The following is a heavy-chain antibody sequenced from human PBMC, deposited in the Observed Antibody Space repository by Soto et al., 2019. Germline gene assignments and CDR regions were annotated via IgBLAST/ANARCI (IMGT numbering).Heavy chain of an antibody. CDR2: IYYSGST. CDR1: GGSISSYY. V-gene: IGHV4-59*08. Sequence: QVQLQESGPGLVKPSETLSLTYTVSGGSISSYYWSWIRQPPGKGLEWIGYIYYSGSTNYNPSLKSRVTISVDTSKNQFSLKLSSVTAADTAVYYCARHPGYYYYGMDVWGQGTTVTVSS. J-gene: IGHJ6*02. CDR3: ARHPGYYYYGMDV.